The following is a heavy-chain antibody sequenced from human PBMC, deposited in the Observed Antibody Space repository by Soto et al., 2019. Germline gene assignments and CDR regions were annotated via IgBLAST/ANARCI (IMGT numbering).Heavy chain of an antibody. CDR3: ARDLGYYESSGYFDY. Sequence: LRLSCAASGFTFSDYYMSWIRQAPGKGLEWVSYIGSSDNIIYYADSVKGRFTISRDNAKNSLYLQMNSLRAEDTAVYYCARDLGYYESSGYFDYWGQGTLVTVYS. CDR1: GFTFSDYY. J-gene: IGHJ4*02. V-gene: IGHV3-11*01. D-gene: IGHD3-22*01. CDR2: IGSSDNII.